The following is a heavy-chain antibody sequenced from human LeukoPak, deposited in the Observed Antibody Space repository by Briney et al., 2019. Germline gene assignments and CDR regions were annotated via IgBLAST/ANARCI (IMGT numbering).Heavy chain of an antibody. J-gene: IGHJ4*02. V-gene: IGHV3-30*18. D-gene: IGHD4-23*01. CDR1: GFTFSSYG. CDR3: AKEMTTVVARDFFDY. CDR2: ISYDGSDK. Sequence: GGSLRLSCAASGFTFSSYGMHWVRQAPGKGLEWVAVISYDGSDKYYRDSVKGRFTISRDNSKNTLYLQMNSLRVEDTAVYYCAKEMTTVVARDFFDYWGQGTLVTVSS.